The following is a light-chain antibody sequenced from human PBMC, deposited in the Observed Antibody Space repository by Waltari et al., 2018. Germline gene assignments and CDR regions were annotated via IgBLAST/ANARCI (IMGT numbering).Light chain of an antibody. CDR3: CSFAAGDAYV. V-gene: IGLV2-11*01. J-gene: IGLJ1*01. Sequence: QSALTQPRSVSGSPGQSVAISCTGTSSDVGGYNYVSWYQQHPGKAPKLMIYDVTERPAGVPDRFSGSKAGNTASLPVAGLQAEDEADYYCCSFAAGDAYVFGTGTKVTVL. CDR1: SSDVGGYNY. CDR2: DVT.